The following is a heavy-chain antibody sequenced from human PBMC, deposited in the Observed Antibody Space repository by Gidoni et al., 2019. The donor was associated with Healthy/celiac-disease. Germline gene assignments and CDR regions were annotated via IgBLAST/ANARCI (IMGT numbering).Heavy chain of an antibody. CDR1: GFTSSSSS. CDR2: MSSSSSNR. V-gene: IGHV3-21*01. D-gene: IGHD2-21*01. CDR3: AMSITRLFDY. J-gene: IGHJ4*02. Sequence: EAQLVESGGGLVTAVASMRLPCPASGFTSSSSSMNWVRQAPGKGLEWVSAMSSSSSNRYYADSVKGRFTISRDNTKNSLYLQMNSLRAEDTAVYYCAMSITRLFDYWGQGTLVTVSS.